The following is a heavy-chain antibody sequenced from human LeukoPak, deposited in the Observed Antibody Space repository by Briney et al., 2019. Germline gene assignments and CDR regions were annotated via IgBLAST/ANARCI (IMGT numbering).Heavy chain of an antibody. V-gene: IGHV4-61*01. CDR3: ARDSYYYYGMDV. J-gene: IGHJ6*02. CDR1: GGSVSSGSYY. Sequence: PSETLSLTCTVSGGSVSSGSYYWSWIRQPPGKGLEWIGYIYYSGSTNYNPSLESRVTISVDTSKNQFSLKLSSVTAADTAVYYCARDSYYYYGMDVWGQGTTVTVSS. CDR2: IYYSGST.